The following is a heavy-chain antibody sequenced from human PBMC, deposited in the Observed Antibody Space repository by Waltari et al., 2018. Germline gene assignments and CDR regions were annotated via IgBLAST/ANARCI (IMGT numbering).Heavy chain of an antibody. CDR1: GFTLSSYA. CDR3: ARDRGDPPSAGCFQH. Sequence: QVQLVESGGGVVQPGRSLRLSCAASGFTLSSYAMHWVRQAPGKGLEWVAVISYDGSNKYYADSVKGRFTISRDNSKNTLYLQMNSLRAEDTAVYYCARDRGDPPSAGCFQHWGQGTLVTVSS. D-gene: IGHD6-13*01. J-gene: IGHJ1*01. V-gene: IGHV3-30-3*01. CDR2: ISYDGSNK.